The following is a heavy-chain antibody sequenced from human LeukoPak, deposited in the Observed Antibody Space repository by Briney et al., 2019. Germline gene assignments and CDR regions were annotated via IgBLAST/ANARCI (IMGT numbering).Heavy chain of an antibody. CDR3: ARHNYDDYVFDI. CDR2: IHASGPT. CDR1: GGSISTYY. Sequence: SETLSLTCTVSGGSISTYYWSWIRRPPGKGLEWIAYIHASGPTNYNPSLKSRVTMSVDTSKQFSLSLSSVTAADTAVYYCARHNYDDYVFDIWGQGTKVTVSS. J-gene: IGHJ3*02. D-gene: IGHD4-17*01. V-gene: IGHV4-4*09.